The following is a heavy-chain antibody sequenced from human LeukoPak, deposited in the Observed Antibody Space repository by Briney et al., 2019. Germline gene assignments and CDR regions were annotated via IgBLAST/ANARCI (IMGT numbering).Heavy chain of an antibody. Sequence: HPGGSLRLSCAASGFTFDDYTMHWVRQAPGKGLEWVSLISWDGGSTYYADSVKGRFTISRDNAKNSLYLQMNSLSAEDTAVYYCARSVVVTAVWSYWFDCWGQGTLVTVSS. CDR2: ISWDGGST. D-gene: IGHD2-21*02. J-gene: IGHJ4*02. V-gene: IGHV3-43*01. CDR1: GFTFDDYT. CDR3: ARSVVVTAVWSYWFDC.